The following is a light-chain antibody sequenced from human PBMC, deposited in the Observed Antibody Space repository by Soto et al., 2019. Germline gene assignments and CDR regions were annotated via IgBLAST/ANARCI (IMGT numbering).Light chain of an antibody. V-gene: IGKV1-5*03. CDR3: QQANSFLLT. Sequence: DIQMTQSPSTLSGSVGDRVTITCRASQTISSWLAWYQQKPGKAPKLLIYKASTLKSGVPSRFSGSGSGTEFTLTISSLQPDDFATYYCQQANSFLLTFGGGTKVDIK. J-gene: IGKJ4*01. CDR2: KAS. CDR1: QTISSW.